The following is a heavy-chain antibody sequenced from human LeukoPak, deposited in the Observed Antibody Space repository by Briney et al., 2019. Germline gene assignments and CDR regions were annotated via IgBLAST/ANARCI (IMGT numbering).Heavy chain of an antibody. CDR1: GFTFSSYA. Sequence: GGSLRLSCAASGFTFSSYAMHWVRQAPGKGLEWVAFIRYDGSNKYYADSVKGRFTISRDNSKNTLYLQMNSLRAEDTAVYYCAKAPGQLVHFDYWGQGTLVTVSS. D-gene: IGHD6-6*01. CDR2: IRYDGSNK. J-gene: IGHJ4*02. CDR3: AKAPGQLVHFDY. V-gene: IGHV3-30*02.